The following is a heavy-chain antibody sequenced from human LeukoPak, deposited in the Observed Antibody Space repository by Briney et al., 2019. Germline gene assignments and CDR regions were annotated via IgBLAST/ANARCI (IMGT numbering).Heavy chain of an antibody. V-gene: IGHV3-53*01. CDR2: IYSGGST. D-gene: IGHD3-9*01. Sequence: GGSLRLSCAASGFTVSSNYMSWVRQAPGKGLEWVSVIYSGGSTCYADSVKGRFTISRDNSKNTLYLQMNSLRAEDTAVYYCARDFDRRTRKIGRDSLYYYYYYMDVWGKGTTVTVSS. CDR1: GFTVSSNY. J-gene: IGHJ6*03. CDR3: ARDFDRRTRKIGRDSLYYYYYYMDV.